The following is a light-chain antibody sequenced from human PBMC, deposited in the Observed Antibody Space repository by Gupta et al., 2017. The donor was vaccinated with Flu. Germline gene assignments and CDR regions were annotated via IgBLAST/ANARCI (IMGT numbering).Light chain of an antibody. CDR2: STD. J-gene: IGLJ3*02. CDR3: ALYLGSVSWV. Sequence: QTVVTQAPAFSVSPGGTVTLTCGLSSGSVSTSYYPSWYQQTPGQAPRNLIYSTDNRSPGVPDRFSGSILGNKAALTITGAQAEDESDYYCALYLGSVSWVFGGGTKLTVL. V-gene: IGLV8-61*01. CDR1: SGSVSTSYY.